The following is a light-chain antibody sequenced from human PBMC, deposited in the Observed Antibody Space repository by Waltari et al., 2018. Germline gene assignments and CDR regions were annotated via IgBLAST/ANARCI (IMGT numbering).Light chain of an antibody. CDR1: TSVLYSSTNKNY. CDR2: WAS. J-gene: IGKJ2*01. Sequence: DILMTQSPDSLAVSLGGRATINCKSSTSVLYSSTNKNYLAWYQQKPGQPPKLLIYWASTRESGVPDRFSGSGSGTDFTLTISSLQAEDVAVYYCQQYFSTPHTFGQGTKLEIK. V-gene: IGKV4-1*01. CDR3: QQYFSTPHT.